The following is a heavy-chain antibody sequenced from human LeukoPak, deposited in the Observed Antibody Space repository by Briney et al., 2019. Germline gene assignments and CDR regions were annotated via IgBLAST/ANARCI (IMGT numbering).Heavy chain of an antibody. Sequence: SSETLSLTCTVSGGSISSSSYYWGWIRQPPGKGLEWIGSIYYSGSTYYNPSLKSRVTISVDTSKNQFSLRLSSVTATDTAIYFCARGRGGRLSASNWFDTWGQGILVTVSS. CDR2: IYYSGST. J-gene: IGHJ5*02. D-gene: IGHD2/OR15-2a*01. V-gene: IGHV4-39*01. CDR1: GGSISSSSYY. CDR3: ARGRGGRLSASNWFDT.